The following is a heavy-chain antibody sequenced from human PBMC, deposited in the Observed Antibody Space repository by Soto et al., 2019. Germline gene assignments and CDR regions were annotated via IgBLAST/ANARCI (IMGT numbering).Heavy chain of an antibody. D-gene: IGHD3-16*01. CDR1: GFTVSTKC. CDR3: ARDPWAADY. CDR2: IYSGGST. J-gene: IGHJ4*02. Sequence: GGSLRLSCAASGFTVSTKCMSWVRQAPGKGLEWVAVIYSGGSTFYADSVRGRFTISRDNYKNTVNLQMNSLRAEDTAVYYCARDPWAADYWGQGTLVTVSS. V-gene: IGHV3-66*01.